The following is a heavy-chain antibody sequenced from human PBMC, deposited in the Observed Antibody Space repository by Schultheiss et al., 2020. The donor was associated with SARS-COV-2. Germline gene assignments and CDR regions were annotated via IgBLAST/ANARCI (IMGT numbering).Heavy chain of an antibody. CDR2: INPNSGGT. CDR3: ARDENYYGSGSYYPFDY. CDR1: GYTFTGYY. V-gene: IGHV1-2*02. Sequence: ASVKVSCKASGYTFTGYYMHWVRQAPGQGLKWMGWINPNSGGTNYAQKLQGRVTMTTDTSTSTAYMELRSLRSDDTAVYYCARDENYYGSGSYYPFDYWGQGTLVTVSS. D-gene: IGHD3-10*01. J-gene: IGHJ4*02.